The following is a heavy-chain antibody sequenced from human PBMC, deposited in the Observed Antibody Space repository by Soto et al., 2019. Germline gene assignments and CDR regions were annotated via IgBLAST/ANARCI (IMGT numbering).Heavy chain of an antibody. V-gene: IGHV4-30-2*01. CDR3: DRGNYAFIYGMDV. CDR1: GGSIRSGGYS. CDR2: IYHSGST. D-gene: IGHD1-7*01. Sequence: QLQLQESGSGLVKPSQTLSLTCAVSGGSIRSGGYSWNWIRQPPGKGLEWIGYIYHSGSTYYNLSHKSRVTISVDRSKNQLSLKLSFVTAADTAVYYCDRGNYAFIYGMDVWGQGTTVTVAS. J-gene: IGHJ6*02.